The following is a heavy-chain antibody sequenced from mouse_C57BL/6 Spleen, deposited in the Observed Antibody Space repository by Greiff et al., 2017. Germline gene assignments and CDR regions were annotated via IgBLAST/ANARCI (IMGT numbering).Heavy chain of an antibody. V-gene: IGHV1-52*01. Sequence: QVHVKQPGAELVRPGSSVKLSCKASGYTFTSYWMHWVKQRPIQGLEWIGNIDPSDSETHYNQKFKDKATLTVDKSSSTAYMQLSSLTSEDAAVYYCAREDYDGGYYLDYWGQGTTLTVSS. CDR1: GYTFTSYW. CDR3: AREDYDGGYYLDY. J-gene: IGHJ2*01. CDR2: IDPSDSET. D-gene: IGHD2-4*01.